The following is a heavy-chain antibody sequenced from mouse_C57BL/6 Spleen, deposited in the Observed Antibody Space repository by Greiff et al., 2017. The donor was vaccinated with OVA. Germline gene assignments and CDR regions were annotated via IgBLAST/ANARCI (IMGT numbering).Heavy chain of an antibody. D-gene: IGHD1-1*01. CDR2: IYPGSGGT. J-gene: IGHJ3*01. CDR1: GYTFTSYW. V-gene: IGHV1-55*01. CDR3: ARGGLLRSGFAY. Sequence: VQLQQPGAELVKPGASVKMSCKASGYTFTSYWMTWVKQRPGQGLEWIGEIYPGSGGTNYNEKFKGKATLTVDTSSSTAYMQLSSLTSEDSAVYYCARGGLLRSGFAYWGQGTPVTVSA.